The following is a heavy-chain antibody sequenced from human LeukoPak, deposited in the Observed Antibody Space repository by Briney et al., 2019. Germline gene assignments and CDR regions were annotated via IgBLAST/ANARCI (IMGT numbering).Heavy chain of an antibody. J-gene: IGHJ4*02. Sequence: GGSLRLSCAASGFTFSSYSMNWVRQAPGKGLEWVSSISSSSSYIYYADSVKGRFTISRDNAKNSLFLQMNSLRAEDTAVYYCAKGSFGSGSFFDYWGQGTLVTVSS. CDR3: AKGSFGSGSFFDY. V-gene: IGHV3-21*01. CDR2: ISSSSSYI. D-gene: IGHD3-10*01. CDR1: GFTFSSYS.